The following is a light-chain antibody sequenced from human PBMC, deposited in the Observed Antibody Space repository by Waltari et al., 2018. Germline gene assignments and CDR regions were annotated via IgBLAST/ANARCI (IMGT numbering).Light chain of an antibody. V-gene: IGKV3-20*01. Sequence: DIVLTQSPGTLSLSPGERATLSCRASQSIGRYLAWYQQKPDQAPRPLIYGASSRATGIPDRFSGSGSGTDFSLTISRLEPEDFAVYYCQNHERLPATFGQGTKVEIK. J-gene: IGKJ1*01. CDR3: QNHERLPAT. CDR2: GAS. CDR1: QSIGRY.